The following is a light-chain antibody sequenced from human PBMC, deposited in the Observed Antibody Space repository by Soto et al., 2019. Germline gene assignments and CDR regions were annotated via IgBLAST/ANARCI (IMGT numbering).Light chain of an antibody. V-gene: IGKV1-5*03. CDR1: QSFSSW. Sequence: MLLTHSPSSRSSSLGETVTGSCRASQSFSSWLAWYQQKPGKAPKLLIYKASSLQSGVPSRFSGSGSGTEFTLTISSLQPDDFATYYCQQYNSFPWTFGQGTKVDIK. J-gene: IGKJ1*01. CDR3: QQYNSFPWT. CDR2: KAS.